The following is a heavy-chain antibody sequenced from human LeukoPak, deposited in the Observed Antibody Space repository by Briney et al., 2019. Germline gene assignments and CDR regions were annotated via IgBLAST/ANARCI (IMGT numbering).Heavy chain of an antibody. Sequence: GASVKVSCKASGYTFTSYGIRWVRQAPGQGLEWMGWISAYNGNTNYAQKLQGRVTMTTDTSTSTAYMELRSLRSDDTAVYYCARIAYYDFWSGSHAHFDYWGQGTLVTVSS. CDR1: GYTFTSYG. CDR2: ISAYNGNT. V-gene: IGHV1-18*01. CDR3: ARIAYYDFWSGSHAHFDY. J-gene: IGHJ4*02. D-gene: IGHD3-3*01.